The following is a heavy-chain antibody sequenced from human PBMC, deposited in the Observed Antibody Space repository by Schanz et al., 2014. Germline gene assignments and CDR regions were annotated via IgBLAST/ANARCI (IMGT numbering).Heavy chain of an antibody. CDR1: GFSFDSYN. J-gene: IGHJ4*02. V-gene: IGHV3-21*04. Sequence: EVQLVESGGGLVKPGGSLRLSCTASGFSFDSYNMNWVRQSPGKGLEWVAFLSFDSRHIYYADSVKGRFTISRDNSKNTLYLQMNSLRFEDTAMYYCATTPQVENDPLTGYLAFDSWGLGTLVTVSS. CDR3: ATTPQVENDPLTGYLAFDS. CDR2: LSFDSRHI. D-gene: IGHD3-9*01.